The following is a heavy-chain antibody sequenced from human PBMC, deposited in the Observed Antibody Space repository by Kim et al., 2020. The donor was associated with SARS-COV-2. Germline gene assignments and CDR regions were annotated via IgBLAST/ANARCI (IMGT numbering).Heavy chain of an antibody. V-gene: IGHV4-59*01. CDR3: ARTPGYSSGWYLRKDYYYYDMDV. CDR2: IYYSGST. J-gene: IGHJ6*02. CDR1: GGSISSYY. Sequence: SETLSLTCTVSGGSISSYYWSWIRQPPGKGLEWIGYIYYSGSTNYNPSLKSRVTISVDTSKNQFSLKLSSVTAADTAVYYCARTPGYSSGWYLRKDYYYYDMDVWGQGTTVTVSS. D-gene: IGHD6-19*01.